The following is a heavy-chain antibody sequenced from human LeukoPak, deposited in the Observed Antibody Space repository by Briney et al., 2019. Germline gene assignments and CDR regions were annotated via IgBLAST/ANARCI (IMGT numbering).Heavy chain of an antibody. V-gene: IGHV3-7*01. Sequence: PGGSLRLSCAASGFTFSSYWMSWVRQAPGKGLEWVANIKQDGSEKYYVDSVKGRFTISRDNSKNTLYLQMNSLRAEDSAIYYCAGIVVPAAISGITMIRGPVDYWGQGTLVTVSS. J-gene: IGHJ4*02. CDR1: GFTFSSYW. CDR3: AGIVVPAAISGITMIRGPVDY. CDR2: IKQDGSEK. D-gene: IGHD3-10*01.